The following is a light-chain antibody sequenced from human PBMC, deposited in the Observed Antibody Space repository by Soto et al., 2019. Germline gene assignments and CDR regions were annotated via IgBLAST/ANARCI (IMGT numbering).Light chain of an antibody. Sequence: IQLTQSPSSLSASVGDRVTITCRASQGISSYLGWYQQKPGKAPNLLIYDASTLHSGVPSRFSGGGSRTDFTLTIRSLQPEDFATYYCKHVNVDTSTFGGGTKV. V-gene: IGKV1-9*01. CDR3: KHVNVDTST. CDR2: DAS. J-gene: IGKJ4*01. CDR1: QGISSY.